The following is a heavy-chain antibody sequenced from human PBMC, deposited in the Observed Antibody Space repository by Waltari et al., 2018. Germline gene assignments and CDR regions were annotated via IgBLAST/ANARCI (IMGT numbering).Heavy chain of an antibody. D-gene: IGHD2-21*01. CDR3: AKDHGIAY. CDR1: GLTFSMFA. J-gene: IGHJ4*02. Sequence: QLLESGGGLVQPGGSLRLSCSDSGLTFSMFAMSWVCRAPGKGLEWVSGISNSGADTYYTDSVEGRFTISRDNSKKTLYLQMNTLRVEDTAVYYCAKDHGIAYWGQGTLVTVSS. CDR2: ISNSGADT. V-gene: IGHV3-23*01.